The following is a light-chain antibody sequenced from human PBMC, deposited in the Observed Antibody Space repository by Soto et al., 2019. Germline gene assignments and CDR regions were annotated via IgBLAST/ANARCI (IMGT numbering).Light chain of an antibody. V-gene: IGKV1-5*01. CDR3: QHYHGFSRT. CDR2: DGS. CDR1: QSISSY. J-gene: IGKJ1*01. Sequence: TQSPSSRSGAVVYSVAITCGASQSISSYLNWYQQQPGNAPDLLISDGSKLERGVASRCSGSGSGTAFTLTTSSMQPDDLATDYCQHYHGFSRTLGQGTKVDIK.